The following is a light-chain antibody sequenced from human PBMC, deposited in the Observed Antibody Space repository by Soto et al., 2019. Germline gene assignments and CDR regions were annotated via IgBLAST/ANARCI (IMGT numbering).Light chain of an antibody. CDR2: EAS. V-gene: IGKV1-5*03. CDR1: QSIGPS. J-gene: IGKJ1*01. CDR3: QQYRHMRT. Sequence: DLQMTQSPSTLSASVGDRVTIACRASQSIGPSLAWYQQKAGKAPKLLIYEASNLESGGPSRFSGSGSGTEFTLTISSLQPDDFATYSCQQYRHMRTFGQGTKVEI.